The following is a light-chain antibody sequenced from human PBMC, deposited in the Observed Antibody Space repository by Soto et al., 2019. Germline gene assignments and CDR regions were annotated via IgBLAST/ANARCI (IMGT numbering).Light chain of an antibody. CDR1: SSIIGSNP. V-gene: IGLV1-44*01. Sequence: QSVLTQPPSASGTPGQRVTISCSGSSSIIGSNPVSWYQQLPGTAPKSLIYSDNQRPSGVPDRISGSRSGTSASLAISGLQSEDETEYYFAAWDDSLRGRVFGGGTKLTVL. CDR3: AAWDDSLRGRV. J-gene: IGLJ2*01. CDR2: SDN.